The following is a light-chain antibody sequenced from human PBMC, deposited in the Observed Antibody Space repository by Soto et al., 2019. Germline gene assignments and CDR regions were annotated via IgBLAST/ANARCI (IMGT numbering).Light chain of an antibody. CDR1: RSISSY. V-gene: IGKV1-39*01. J-gene: IGKJ3*01. CDR3: QQRYSTPRT. Sequence: DIQMTQSPSSLSASVGDRVTITCRASRSISSYLNWYQQKPGKAPKLLIYAASSLQSGVPSRFSGSGSGTDFTLTISSLQPEDFTTYYCQQRYSTPRTFGPGTKVDIK. CDR2: AAS.